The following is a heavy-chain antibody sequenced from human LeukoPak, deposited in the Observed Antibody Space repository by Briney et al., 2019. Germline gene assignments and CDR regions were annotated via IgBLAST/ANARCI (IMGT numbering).Heavy chain of an antibody. CDR3: ARGLTTVTTFNWFDP. J-gene: IGHJ5*02. CDR2: INHSGST. CDR1: GGSFSGYY. D-gene: IGHD4-17*01. V-gene: IGHV4-34*01. Sequence: SETLSLTCAVYGGSFSGYYWSWIRQPPGKGLEWIGEINHSGSTNYNPSLKSRITISVDTSKNQFSLKLSSVTAADTAVYYCARGLTTVTTFNWFDPWGQGTLVTVSS.